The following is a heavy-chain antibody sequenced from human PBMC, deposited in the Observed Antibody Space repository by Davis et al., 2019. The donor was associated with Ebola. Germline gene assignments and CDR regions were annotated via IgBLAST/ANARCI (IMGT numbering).Heavy chain of an antibody. CDR2: ISSSSSYI. J-gene: IGHJ4*02. CDR3: ARGSTGGY. CDR1: GFTFSSYS. V-gene: IGHV3-21*01. Sequence: GESLKISCAASGFTFSSYSMNWVRQAPGKGLEWVSSISSSSSYIYYADSVKGRFTISRDNAKNSLYLQMNSLRAEDTAVYYCARGSTGGYWGQGTVVTVSS. D-gene: IGHD1-14*01.